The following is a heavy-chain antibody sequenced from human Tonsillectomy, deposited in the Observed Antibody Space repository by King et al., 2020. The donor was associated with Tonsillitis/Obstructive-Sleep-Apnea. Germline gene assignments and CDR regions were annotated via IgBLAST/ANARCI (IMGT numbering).Heavy chain of an antibody. V-gene: IGHV3-7*01. Sequence: VQLVESGGGLVQPGGSLRLSCAGSGFTFTTYWMTWVRQAPGKGLEWVANIKRDGSEKNYVDSVKGRFTISRDNAKNSLYLQMNSLRAEDTAVYYCARDLSYCSGSSCYDRFDYWGQGTLVTVSS. CDR2: IKRDGSEK. CDR3: ARDLSYCSGSSCYDRFDY. CDR1: GFTFTTYW. J-gene: IGHJ4*02. D-gene: IGHD2-15*01.